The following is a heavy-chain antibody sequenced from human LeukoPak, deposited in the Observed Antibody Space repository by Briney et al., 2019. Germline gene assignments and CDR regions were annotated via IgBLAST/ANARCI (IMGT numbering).Heavy chain of an antibody. CDR2: INPNSGGT. D-gene: IGHD3-3*01. CDR1: GYTFTGYY. CDR3: ATTYYDFWSGYTPYYYYGMDV. V-gene: IGHV1-2*06. Sequence: ASVKVSCKASGYTFTGYYMHWVRQAPGQGLEWMGRINPNSGGTNYAQKFQGRVTMTRDTSISTAYMELSRLRSDGTAVYYCATTYYDFWSGYTPYYYYGMDVWGQGTTVTVSS. J-gene: IGHJ6*02.